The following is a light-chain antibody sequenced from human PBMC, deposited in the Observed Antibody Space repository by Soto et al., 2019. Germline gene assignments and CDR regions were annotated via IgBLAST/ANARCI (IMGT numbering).Light chain of an antibody. J-gene: IGKJ1*01. Sequence: DIVMTQSPLSLPVTPGEPASISCRSSQSLLQSNGYNFLDWYLQKPGQSPQLLIYLGSNRASGVPYRFSGSGSGTDFTLKISRVEAEDVGIYYCMQALQTPRTFGQGTKVEIK. CDR2: LGS. V-gene: IGKV2-28*01. CDR3: MQALQTPRT. CDR1: QSLLQSNGYNF.